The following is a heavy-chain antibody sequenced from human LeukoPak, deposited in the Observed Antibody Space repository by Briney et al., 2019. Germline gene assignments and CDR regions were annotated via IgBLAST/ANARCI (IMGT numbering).Heavy chain of an antibody. CDR3: ARSRFYFDY. Sequence: GGSLRLSCAASNFTFSRYSMNWVRQAPGKGLEWVSYISSHSGTIYYADSMKGRFTISRDNAKNSLYLQLNSLRAEDTAVYYCARSRFYFDYWGQGTLVTVSS. J-gene: IGHJ4*02. CDR1: NFTFSRYS. CDR2: ISSHSGTI. V-gene: IGHV3-48*04.